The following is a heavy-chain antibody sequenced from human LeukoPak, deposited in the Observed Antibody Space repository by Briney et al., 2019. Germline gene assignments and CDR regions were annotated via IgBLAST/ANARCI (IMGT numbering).Heavy chain of an antibody. Sequence: SETLSLTCGVSGGSIDITNFWSWVRQAPGKGLEWIGEIAHDGRTNYNPSLRSRVTMFLDRANNQFSLSLTSVTAADSAVYYCTRENRPFCPLAFWGQGVLVTVSP. V-gene: IGHV4-4*02. CDR2: IAHDGRT. J-gene: IGHJ4*02. D-gene: IGHD2/OR15-2a*01. CDR3: TRENRPFCPLAF. CDR1: GGSIDITNF.